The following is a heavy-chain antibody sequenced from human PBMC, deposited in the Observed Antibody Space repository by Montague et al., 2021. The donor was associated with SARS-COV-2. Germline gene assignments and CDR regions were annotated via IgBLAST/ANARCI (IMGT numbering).Heavy chain of an antibody. V-gene: IGHV4-59*08. J-gene: IGHJ5*02. D-gene: IGHD3-22*01. CDR2: ISDSGST. CDR1: GGSISSFY. CDR3: ARFPYYYDNWFDP. Sequence: SETLSLTCTVSGGSISSFYWSWFRQPPGKGLEWIGYISDSGSTNYNPSLTSRVTMSVDTSKNQFSLKVNSVTAADTAVYYCARFPYYYDNWFDPWGQGTLVTVSS.